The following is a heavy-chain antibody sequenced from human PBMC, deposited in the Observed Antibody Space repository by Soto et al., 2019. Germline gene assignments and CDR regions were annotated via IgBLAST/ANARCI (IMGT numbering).Heavy chain of an antibody. Sequence: GGSVRLSFAASEFAFSNDAMIWIRQAPGKGPEWISTVNNGGGGTYYADSVKGRFTISRDNSKNTLYLQVSSLRAEDTAVYYCAKERLGRGIDYWGQGILVTVSS. CDR1: EFAFSNDA. CDR3: AKERLGRGIDY. J-gene: IGHJ4*02. D-gene: IGHD3-10*01. V-gene: IGHV3-23*01. CDR2: VNNGGGGT.